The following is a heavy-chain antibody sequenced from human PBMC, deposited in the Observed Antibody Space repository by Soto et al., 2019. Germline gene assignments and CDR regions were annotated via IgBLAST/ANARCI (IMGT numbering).Heavy chain of an antibody. CDR2: IIPIFGTA. V-gene: IGHV1-69*12. Sequence: QVQLVQSGAEVKKPGSSVKVSCKASGGTFSSYAISWVRQAPGQGLEWMGGIIPIFGTADYAQKFQGRVTITADESTSTAYMELSSLTSEDTAVYYCASHSGSSPEGRYYSGMDVWGQGTTVTVSS. D-gene: IGHD1-26*01. CDR1: GGTFSSYA. J-gene: IGHJ6*02. CDR3: ASHSGSSPEGRYYSGMDV.